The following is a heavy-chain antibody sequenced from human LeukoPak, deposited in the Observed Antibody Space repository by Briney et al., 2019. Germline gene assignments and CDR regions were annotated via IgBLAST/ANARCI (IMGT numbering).Heavy chain of an antibody. CDR2: ISAYNGNT. CDR3: ARDAPSDIVVVVAVSYYYYYGMDV. D-gene: IGHD2-15*01. Sequence: ASVKVSCTASGYTFTSYGISWVRQAPGQGLEWMGWISAYNGNTNYAQKLQGRVTMTTDTSTSTAYMELRSLRSDDTAVYYCARDAPSDIVVVVAVSYYYYYGMDVWGQGTTVTVSS. J-gene: IGHJ6*02. CDR1: GYTFTSYG. V-gene: IGHV1-18*01.